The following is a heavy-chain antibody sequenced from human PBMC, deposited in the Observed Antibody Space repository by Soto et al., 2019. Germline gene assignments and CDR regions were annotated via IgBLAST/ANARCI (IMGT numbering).Heavy chain of an antibody. J-gene: IGHJ5*02. CDR3: AEAAAEEGFDP. CDR1: GFTISSYG. D-gene: IGHD6-25*01. Sequence: QMHLVESGGGVVQPGRSLRLSCAASGFTISSYGMHWVRQAPGKGLEWVAVIWYDGTNKYYADSVKGRFTISRDISKSTLYLQMNSLRVEDTAVYYCAEAAAEEGFDPWGQGRLVTVSS. CDR2: IWYDGTNK. V-gene: IGHV3-33*06.